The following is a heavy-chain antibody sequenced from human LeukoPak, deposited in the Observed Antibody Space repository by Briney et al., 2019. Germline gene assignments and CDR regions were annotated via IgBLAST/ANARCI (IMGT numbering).Heavy chain of an antibody. D-gene: IGHD3-10*01. J-gene: IGHJ4*02. CDR3: ASPLWFGEIY. CDR1: GFTFNSYA. Sequence: GSLRLSCAASGFTFNSYAMSWVRQAPGKGLEWVSGISGSGDTTYYADSVKGRFTISRDNSKNTLYLQMNSLRAEDTAVYYCASPLWFGEIYWGQGTLVTVSS. CDR2: ISGSGDTT. V-gene: IGHV3-23*01.